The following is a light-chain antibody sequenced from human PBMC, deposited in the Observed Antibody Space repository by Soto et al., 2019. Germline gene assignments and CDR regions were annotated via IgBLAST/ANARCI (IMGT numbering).Light chain of an antibody. V-gene: IGKV3-15*01. J-gene: IGKJ5*01. CDR2: DTS. CDR1: QSVGNK. CDR3: QQTYSLPPDIT. Sequence: EIVMTQSPATLSVSPGEGATLSCRASQSVGNKLAWYQQKPGQPPSLLIYDTSTRAAAVPARFSGSGSGTAFTLTITGLQSEDFATYYCQQTYSLPPDITFGQGTRLDIK.